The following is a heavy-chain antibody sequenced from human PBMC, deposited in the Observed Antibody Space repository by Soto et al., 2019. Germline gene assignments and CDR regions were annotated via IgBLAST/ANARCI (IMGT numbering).Heavy chain of an antibody. V-gene: IGHV3-11*01. CDR2: ISSSGSTI. Sequence: GGSLRLSCAASGFTFSDYYMSWIRQAPGKGLEWVSYISSSGSTIYYADSVKGRFTISRDNAKNSLCLQMNSLRAEDTAVYYCATGGLRFLEWLSMIWGQGTLVTVSS. CDR3: ATGGLRFLEWLSMI. J-gene: IGHJ4*02. CDR1: GFTFSDYY. D-gene: IGHD3-3*01.